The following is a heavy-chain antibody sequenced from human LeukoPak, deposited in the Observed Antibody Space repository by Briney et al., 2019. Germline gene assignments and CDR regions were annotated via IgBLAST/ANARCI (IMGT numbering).Heavy chain of an antibody. V-gene: IGHV3-23*01. Sequence: PGGSLRLSRAGSGFTFSSYALSWVRQAPGKGMEWVSAISGGGDTYYGDSVKGRFTISRDNSKNTLYLQVNSLRAEDTAVYYCTKDPGYSRSLDRWGQGTLVTVSS. CDR3: TKDPGYSRSLDR. J-gene: IGHJ5*02. D-gene: IGHD6-13*01. CDR1: GFTFSSYA. CDR2: ISGGGDT.